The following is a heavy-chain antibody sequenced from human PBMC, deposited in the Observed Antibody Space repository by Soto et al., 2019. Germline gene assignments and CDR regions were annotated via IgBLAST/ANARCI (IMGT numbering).Heavy chain of an antibody. CDR3: AKGPVRYSSGWFDY. J-gene: IGHJ4*02. CDR1: GGTFSSYA. V-gene: IGHV1-69*01. D-gene: IGHD6-19*01. Sequence: QVQLVQSGAEVKKPGSSVKVSCKASGGTFSSYAISWVRQAPGQGLEWMGGIIPIFGTANYAQKFQGRVTITADEPTSTAYMELSSLTSEDTAVYYCAKGPVRYSSGWFDYWGQGTLFTVSS. CDR2: IIPIFGTA.